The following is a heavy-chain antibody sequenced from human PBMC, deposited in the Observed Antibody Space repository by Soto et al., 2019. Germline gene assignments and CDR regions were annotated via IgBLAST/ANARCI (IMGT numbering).Heavy chain of an antibody. J-gene: IGHJ6*02. V-gene: IGHV3-23*01. Sequence: GGSLRLSCAASGFTFSSYAMSWVRQAPGKGLEWVSAISGSGGSTYYADSVKGRFTISRDNSKNTLYLQMNSLRAEDTAVYYCAKDLSAGYSYGPGSYGMDVWGQGTTVTVSS. CDR2: ISGSGGST. CDR1: GFTFSSYA. CDR3: AKDLSAGYSYGPGSYGMDV. D-gene: IGHD5-18*01.